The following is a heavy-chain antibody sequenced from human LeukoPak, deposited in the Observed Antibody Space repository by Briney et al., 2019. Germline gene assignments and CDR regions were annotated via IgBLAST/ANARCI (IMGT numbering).Heavy chain of an antibody. D-gene: IGHD2-15*01. CDR1: GGSISSYY. CDR2: IYYSGTT. Sequence: SETLSLTCTVSGGSISSYYWSWIRQPPGKGLEWIGYIYYSGTTNYDPSLKSRVTISVDTSKNQFSLKLSSVTAADTAVYYCAREDYCSGGSCYSGYFQHWGQGTLVTVSS. J-gene: IGHJ1*01. V-gene: IGHV4-59*01. CDR3: AREDYCSGGSCYSGYFQH.